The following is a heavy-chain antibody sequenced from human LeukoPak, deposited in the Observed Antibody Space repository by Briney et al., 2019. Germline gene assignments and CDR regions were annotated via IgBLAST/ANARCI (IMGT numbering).Heavy chain of an antibody. CDR2: INSDGSST. D-gene: IGHD3-22*01. Sequence: VGSLRLSCAASGFTFSSYWMHWVRQAPGKGLVWVSRINSDGSSTSYADSVKGRFTISRDNAKNTLYLQMNSLRAEDTAVYYCARDLYYYDSSGLLTDAFDIWGQGTMVTASS. CDR3: ARDLYYYDSSGLLTDAFDI. J-gene: IGHJ3*02. V-gene: IGHV3-74*01. CDR1: GFTFSSYW.